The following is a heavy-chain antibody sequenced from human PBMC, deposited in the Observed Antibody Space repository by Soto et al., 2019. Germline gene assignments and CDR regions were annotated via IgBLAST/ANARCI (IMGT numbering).Heavy chain of an antibody. V-gene: IGHV3-74*01. Sequence: GGSLRLSCAASGFTFSSYWMHWVRQAPGKGLVWVSRINSDGSSTSYADSVKGRFTISGVNAKNTRYLQMNSLRAEDTAVYYCARVGRSGDYGDYGVDSWYYGMDVWGQGTTVTVSS. D-gene: IGHD4-17*01. CDR1: GFTFSSYW. CDR3: ARVGRSGDYGDYGVDSWYYGMDV. CDR2: INSDGSST. J-gene: IGHJ6*02.